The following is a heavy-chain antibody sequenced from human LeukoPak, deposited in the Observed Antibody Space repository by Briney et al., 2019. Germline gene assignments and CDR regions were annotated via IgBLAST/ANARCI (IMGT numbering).Heavy chain of an antibody. Sequence: GGSLGPSCAASGFTVISNLMTWVRQSPGMGLEWLSSIYSGGATYYADSVKGRFTISRDHSNNSVSLQMTNLRVEDTAIYYCARGAYRISWPGIDYWGQGTLVTVSS. CDR3: ARGAYRISWPGIDY. CDR1: GFTVISNL. V-gene: IGHV3-53*01. D-gene: IGHD3-16*02. J-gene: IGHJ4*02. CDR2: IYSGGAT.